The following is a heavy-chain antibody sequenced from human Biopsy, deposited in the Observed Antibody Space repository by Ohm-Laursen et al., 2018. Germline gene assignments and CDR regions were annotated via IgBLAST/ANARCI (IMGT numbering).Heavy chain of an antibody. J-gene: IGHJ3*02. CDR1: GFTFGDAW. V-gene: IGHV3-33*08. CDR2: LWYDGTNK. D-gene: IGHD1-1*01. Sequence: SLRLFCTAFGFTFGDAWMSWIRQAPGKGLEWVAVLWYDGTNKYYADSVKGRFTISRDNSKNTLYLQMNSLRAEDTAMYYCARPTNARAGGAPFDIWGQGTMVTVSS. CDR3: ARPTNARAGGAPFDI.